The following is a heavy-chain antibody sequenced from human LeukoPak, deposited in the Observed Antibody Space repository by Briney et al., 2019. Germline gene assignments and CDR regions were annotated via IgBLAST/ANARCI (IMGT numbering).Heavy chain of an antibody. CDR2: INPSGGST. D-gene: IGHD2-2*01. J-gene: IGHJ4*02. CDR1: GYTFTSYY. V-gene: IGHV1-46*01. Sequence: GASVKVSRKASGYTFTSYYMHRVRQAPGQGLEWMGIINPSGGSTSYAQKFQGRVTMTRDTSTSTVYMELSSLRSEDTAVYYCARENIVVVPAAHEYYFDYWGQGTLVTVSS. CDR3: ARENIVVVPAAHEYYFDY.